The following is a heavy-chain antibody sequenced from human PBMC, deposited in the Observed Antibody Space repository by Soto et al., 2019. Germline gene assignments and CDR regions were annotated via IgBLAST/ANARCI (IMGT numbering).Heavy chain of an antibody. CDR2: IYYSGST. CDR1: GGSISSYY. CDR3: ARGLRFDP. J-gene: IGHJ5*02. Sequence: QVQLQESGPGLVKPSETLSLTCTVSGGSISSYYWSWIRQPPGKGLEWIGYIYYSGSTNYNPSLKSRVTISVDTSKNQFSLKLSSVTAADTAVYYCARGLRFDPWGQGTLVTVSS. V-gene: IGHV4-59*01.